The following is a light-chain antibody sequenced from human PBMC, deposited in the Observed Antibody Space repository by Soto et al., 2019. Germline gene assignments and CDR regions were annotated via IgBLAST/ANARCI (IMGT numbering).Light chain of an antibody. Sequence: QSALTQPASVSGSPGQSITISCTGTSSDVGSYNLVSWYQQHPGKAPKLMIYEVSKRPSGVSNRFSGSKSGNTASLTISWLQAEDEADYYCCSYAGSSTFYVFGTGTKVTDL. CDR3: CSYAGSSTFYV. V-gene: IGLV2-23*02. J-gene: IGLJ1*01. CDR1: SSDVGSYNL. CDR2: EVS.